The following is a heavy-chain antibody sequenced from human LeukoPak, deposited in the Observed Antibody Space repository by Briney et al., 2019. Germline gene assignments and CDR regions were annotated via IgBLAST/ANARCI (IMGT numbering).Heavy chain of an antibody. CDR1: GYTFTSYD. CDR3: ARVRHYYDSRKFDY. CDR2: MNPNSGNT. V-gene: IGHV1-8*01. D-gene: IGHD3-22*01. Sequence: ASVEVSCKASGYTFTSYDINWVRQATGQGLEWMGWMNPNSGNTGNAQKFQGRVTMTRNTSISTAYMELSSLRSEDTAVYYCARVRHYYDSRKFDYWGQGTLVTVSS. J-gene: IGHJ4*02.